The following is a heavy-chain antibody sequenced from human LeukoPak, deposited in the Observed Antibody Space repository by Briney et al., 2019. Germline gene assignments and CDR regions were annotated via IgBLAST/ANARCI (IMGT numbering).Heavy chain of an antibody. J-gene: IGHJ6*02. CDR3: ARGSGYYYYYGMDV. V-gene: IGHV1-69*06. Sequence: ASVKVSCKASGGTFSSYAISWVRQAPGQGLEWMGGIIPIFGTANYAQKFQGRVTITADKSTSTAYMELSSLRSEDTAVYYCARGSGYYYYYGMDVWGQGTTVTVSS. CDR1: GGTFSSYA. CDR2: IIPIFGTA.